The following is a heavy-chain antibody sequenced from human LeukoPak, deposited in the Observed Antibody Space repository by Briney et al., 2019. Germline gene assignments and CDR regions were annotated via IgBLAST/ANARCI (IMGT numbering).Heavy chain of an antibody. Sequence: GGSLRLSCAASGFTFSSYAMLWVRQAPGKGLEWVSIISGSGGTTYYVDSVKGRFTISRDNSKNTLYLQMNSLRAEDTAVYYCARTRFSPYCSSTSCYQDGDYWGQGTLVTVSS. V-gene: IGHV3-23*01. CDR3: ARTRFSPYCSSTSCYQDGDY. CDR1: GFTFSSYA. J-gene: IGHJ4*02. D-gene: IGHD2-2*01. CDR2: ISGSGGTT.